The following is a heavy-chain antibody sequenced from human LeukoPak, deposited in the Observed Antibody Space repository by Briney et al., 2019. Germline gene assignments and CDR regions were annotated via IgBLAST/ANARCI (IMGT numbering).Heavy chain of an antibody. CDR1: GFTFSSYA. V-gene: IGHV3-23*01. D-gene: IGHD5-12*01. CDR3: AKDREGLSSGYDLEYFDY. J-gene: IGHJ4*02. CDR2: ISGSGGTT. Sequence: GGSLRLSCAASGFTFSSYAMNWVRQAPGKGLEWVSAISGSGGTTYYADSAKGRFTLSRDNSKNTLFLQMNSLRAEDTAIYYCAKDREGLSSGYDLEYFDYWGQGTLVTVSS.